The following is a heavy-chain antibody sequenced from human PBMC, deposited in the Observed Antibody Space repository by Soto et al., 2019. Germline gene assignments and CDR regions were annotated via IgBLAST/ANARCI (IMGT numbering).Heavy chain of an antibody. CDR2: IIPIFGTA. J-gene: IGHJ5*02. CDR1: GGTFSSYA. CDR3: AREVVVAATGWFDP. D-gene: IGHD2-15*01. Sequence: QVQLVQSGAEVKKPGSSVKVSCKASGGTFSSYAISWVRQAPGQGLEWMGGIIPIFGTANYAQKFQGRVTVXAXEXXSTAYMELSSLRSEDTAVHYCAREVVVAATGWFDPWGQGTLVTVSS. V-gene: IGHV1-69*12.